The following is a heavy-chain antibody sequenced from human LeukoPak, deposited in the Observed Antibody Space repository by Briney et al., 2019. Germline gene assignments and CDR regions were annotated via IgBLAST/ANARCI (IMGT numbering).Heavy chain of an antibody. D-gene: IGHD3-10*01. V-gene: IGHV4-61*02. CDR3: AREARGSDAFDI. Sequence: SQTLSLTCTVSGGSISSGSYYLSWIRQPAGKGLEWIGRIYTSGSTNYNPSLKSRVTISVDTSKNQFSLKLSSVTAADTAVYYCAREARGSDAFDIWGQGTMVTVSS. CDR2: IYTSGST. J-gene: IGHJ3*02. CDR1: GGSISSGSYY.